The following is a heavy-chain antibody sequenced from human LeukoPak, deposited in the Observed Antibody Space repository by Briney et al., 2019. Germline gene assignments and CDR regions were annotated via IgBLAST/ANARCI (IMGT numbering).Heavy chain of an antibody. Sequence: SETLSLTCTVSGGSFGSDSWNWIRRAPGKRLEWVGNIYHSGTTYYNPSLKSRVTISLDTSKNQFSLKLSSVTAADTAVYYCARLGDGDNLRYFDYWGQGTLVTVSS. CDR1: GGSFGSDS. CDR2: IYHSGTT. D-gene: IGHD5-24*01. J-gene: IGHJ4*02. CDR3: ARLGDGDNLRYFDY. V-gene: IGHV4-59*08.